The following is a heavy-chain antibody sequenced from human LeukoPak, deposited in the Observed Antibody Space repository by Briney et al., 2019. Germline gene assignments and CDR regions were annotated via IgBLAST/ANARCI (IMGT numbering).Heavy chain of an antibody. Sequence: KTSETLSLTCAVYGGSFSGYYWSWIRQPPGKGLEWIGEINHSGSTNYNPSLKSRVTISVDTSKNQFSLKLSSVTAADTAVYYCARVPKFIAAAGTVLKYYYYGMDIWGQGTTVTVSS. CDR2: INHSGST. D-gene: IGHD6-13*01. CDR3: ARVPKFIAAAGTVLKYYYYGMDI. J-gene: IGHJ6*02. V-gene: IGHV4-34*01. CDR1: GGSFSGYY.